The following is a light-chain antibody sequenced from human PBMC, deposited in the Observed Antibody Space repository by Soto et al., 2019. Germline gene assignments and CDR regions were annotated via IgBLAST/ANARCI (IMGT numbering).Light chain of an antibody. Sequence: IVMTQSPDSLAVSLGERATINCKSSQSILYSSNNQNYLAWYQQKPGQPPKLLISWASTRESGVPHRFSGSGSGADFTLTISSLQAEDVEVYYCKQYYSIPLTCGGGTX. CDR1: QSILYSSNNQNY. V-gene: IGKV4-1*01. J-gene: IGKJ4*01. CDR3: KQYYSIPLT. CDR2: WAS.